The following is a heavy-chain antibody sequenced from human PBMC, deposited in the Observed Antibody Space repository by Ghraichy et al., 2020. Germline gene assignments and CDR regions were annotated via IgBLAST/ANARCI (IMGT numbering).Heavy chain of an antibody. D-gene: IGHD5-12*01. CDR1: GFSVSSNY. J-gene: IGHJ6*02. CDR3: ARDPGGLGMDV. CDR2: IYSGGST. Sequence: GESLNISCAASGFSVSSNYMSWVRQAPGKGLEWVSVIYSGGSTYYADSVKGRFTISRDNSKNTLCLQMNSLRAEDTAVYYCARDPGGLGMDVWGQGTTVTVSS. V-gene: IGHV3-53*01.